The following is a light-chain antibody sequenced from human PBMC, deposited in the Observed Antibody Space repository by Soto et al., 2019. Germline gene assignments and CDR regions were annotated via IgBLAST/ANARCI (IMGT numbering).Light chain of an antibody. V-gene: IGKV1-9*01. CDR2: DGS. CDR3: QHYNSYSEA. CDR1: QDISDY. J-gene: IGKJ1*01. Sequence: DIQLTQSPSFLSASVGDRVTITCRASQDISDYLAWYQQRPGKAPKLLIYDGSTLESGVPSRFSGSGSGTEFTLTISSLQPDDFATYYCQHYNSYSEAFGQGTKVDIK.